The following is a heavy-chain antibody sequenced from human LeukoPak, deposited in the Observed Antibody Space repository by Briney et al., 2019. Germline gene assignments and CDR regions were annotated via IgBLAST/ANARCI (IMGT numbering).Heavy chain of an antibody. V-gene: IGHV4-30-4*01. J-gene: IGHJ5*02. CDR2: IHYSGNT. CDR1: GGSISSGGYY. CDR3: ARVRPHDEGWLDP. Sequence: PSETLSLTCTVSGGSISSGGYYWSWIRQPPGKGLEWIGYIHYSGNTYYNPSLKSRVTISVDTSKNQFSLKLSSVTAADTAVYSCARVRPHDEGWLDPWGQGTLVTVS. D-gene: IGHD3-3*01.